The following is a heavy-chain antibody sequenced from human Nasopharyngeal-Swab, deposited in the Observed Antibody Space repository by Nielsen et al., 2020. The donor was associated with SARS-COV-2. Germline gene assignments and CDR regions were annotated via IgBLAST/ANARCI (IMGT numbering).Heavy chain of an antibody. CDR3: ARDRAMVRGVASGGAHYYYYYMGV. CDR1: GVSISSYY. CDR2: IYYSGST. V-gene: IGHV4-59*12. Sequence: SESLSLTCTVSGVSISSYYWRWIRQPPGKGLEWIGYIYYSGSTNYNPSPKSRVTISVDTSKNQFSLKLSSVTAADTAVYYCARDRAMVRGVASGGAHYYYYYMGVWGKGTTVTVSS. J-gene: IGHJ6*03. D-gene: IGHD3-10*01.